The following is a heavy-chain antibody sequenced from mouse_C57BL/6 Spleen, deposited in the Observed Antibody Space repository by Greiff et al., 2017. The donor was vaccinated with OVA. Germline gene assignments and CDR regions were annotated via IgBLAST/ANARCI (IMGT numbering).Heavy chain of an antibody. CDR2: IDPANGNT. J-gene: IGHJ1*03. D-gene: IGHD1-1*01. V-gene: IGHV14-3*01. CDR3: ARSGTTVVEGYFDV. CDR1: GFNIKNTY. Sequence: DVKLQESVAELVRPGASVKLSCTASGFNIKNTYMHWVKQRPEQGLEWIGRIDPANGNTKYAPKFKGKATMTAETSSNTAYLQLSSLTSEDTAIYYCARSGTTVVEGYFDVWGTGTTVTVSS.